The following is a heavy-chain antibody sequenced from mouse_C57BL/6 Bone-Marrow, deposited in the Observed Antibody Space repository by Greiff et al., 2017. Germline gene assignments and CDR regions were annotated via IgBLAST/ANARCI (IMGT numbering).Heavy chain of an antibody. Sequence: QVQLQQSGAELVRPGASVTLSCKASGYTFTDYVMHWVKQTPVHGLEWIGAIDPETGGTAYNQKFKGKAILTADKSSSTAYMELRSLTSEDSAVYYCTRRPFMDYWGQGTSVTVSS. J-gene: IGHJ4*01. CDR3: TRRPFMDY. CDR2: IDPETGGT. V-gene: IGHV1-15*01. CDR1: GYTFTDYV.